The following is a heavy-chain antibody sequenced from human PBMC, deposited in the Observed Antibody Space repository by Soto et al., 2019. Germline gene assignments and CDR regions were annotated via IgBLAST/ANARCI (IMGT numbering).Heavy chain of an antibody. CDR1: GGTFSSYA. J-gene: IGHJ4*02. CDR2: IIPIFGTA. D-gene: IGHD3-22*01. V-gene: IGHV1-69*06. CDR3: ARATLYYDSSGYYHYYFDY. Sequence: GASVKVSCKASGGTFSSYAISWVRQPPGQGLEWMGGIIPIFGTANYAQKFQGRVTITADKSTSTAYMELSSLRSEDTAVYYCARATLYYDSSGYYHYYFDYWGQGTLVTVSS.